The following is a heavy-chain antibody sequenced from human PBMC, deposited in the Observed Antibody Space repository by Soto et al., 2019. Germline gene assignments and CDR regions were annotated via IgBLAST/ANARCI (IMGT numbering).Heavy chain of an antibody. J-gene: IGHJ4*02. CDR2: ISYDGSNK. CDR3: ATPQGGWYPPFDY. D-gene: IGHD6-19*01. Sequence: QVQLVESGGGVVQPGRSLRLSCAASGFTFSSYGMHWVRQAPSKGLEWVAVISYDGSNKYYADSVKGRFTISRDNSKNTLYLQMNSLRAEDTAVYYCATPQGGWYPPFDYWGQGTLVTVSS. V-gene: IGHV3-30*03. CDR1: GFTFSSYG.